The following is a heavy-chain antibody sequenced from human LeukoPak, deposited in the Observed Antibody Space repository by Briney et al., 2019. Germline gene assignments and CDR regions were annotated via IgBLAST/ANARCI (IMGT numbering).Heavy chain of an antibody. D-gene: IGHD2-15*01. J-gene: IGHJ4*02. CDR3: ARIEEGYCSGGSCYYFDY. V-gene: IGHV4-61*01. Sequence: SETLSLTCTVSGGSISSSSYYWSWIRQPPGKGLEWIGYIYYSGSTNYNPSLKSRVTISVDTSKNQFSLKLSSVTAADTAVYYCARIEEGYCSGGSCYYFDYWGQGTLVTVSS. CDR1: GGSISSSSYY. CDR2: IYYSGST.